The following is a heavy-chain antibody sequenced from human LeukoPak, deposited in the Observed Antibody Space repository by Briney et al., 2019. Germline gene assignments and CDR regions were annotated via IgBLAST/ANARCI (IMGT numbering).Heavy chain of an antibody. V-gene: IGHV1-8*01. CDR3: ARGRRGYSYGYREYYFDY. D-gene: IGHD5-18*01. J-gene: IGHJ4*02. CDR1: GYTFTSHD. CDR2: MNPNSGNT. Sequence: ASVKVSCKASGYTFTSHDINWVRQATGQGLEWMGWMNPNSGNTGYAQKFQGRVTMTRNTSISTAYMELSSLRSEDTAVYYCARGRRGYSYGYREYYFDYCGQGTLVTVSS.